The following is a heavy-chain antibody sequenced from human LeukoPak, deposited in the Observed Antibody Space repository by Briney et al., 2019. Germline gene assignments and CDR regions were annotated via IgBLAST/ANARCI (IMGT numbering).Heavy chain of an antibody. CDR3: AKALKIFGVVIGFDY. D-gene: IGHD3-3*01. V-gene: IGHV3-33*06. CDR2: IWYDGSNK. CDR1: GFTFRDEA. J-gene: IGHJ4*02. Sequence: PGGSLRLSCAASGFTFRDEAMSWVRQAPGKGLEWVAVIWYDGSNKYYADSVKGRFTISRDNSKNTLYLQMNSLGAEDTAVYYCAKALKIFGVVIGFDYWGQGTLVTVSS.